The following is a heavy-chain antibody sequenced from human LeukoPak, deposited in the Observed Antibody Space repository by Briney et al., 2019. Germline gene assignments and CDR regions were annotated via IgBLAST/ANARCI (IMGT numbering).Heavy chain of an antibody. V-gene: IGHV1-8*01. CDR1: GYTFSSFD. D-gene: IGHD5-12*01. J-gene: IGHJ4*02. CDR2: MSLNSGNT. CDR3: ARLFHSGYDYPPRFDS. Sequence: ASVKVSCKASGYTFSSFDIHWVRQATGQGLEWMGWMSLNSGNTGYAQKFQGRVTMTRNTSINTAYMELSRLRSEDTAVYYCARLFHSGYDYPPRFDSWGQGTLVIVSS.